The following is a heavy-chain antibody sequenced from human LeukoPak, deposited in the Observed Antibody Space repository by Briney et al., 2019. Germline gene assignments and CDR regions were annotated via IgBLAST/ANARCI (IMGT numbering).Heavy chain of an antibody. CDR1: GYAFTGYY. CDR2: INPNSGGT. D-gene: IGHD2-2*01. Sequence: VASVKVSCKASGYAFTGYYMHWVRQAPGQGLEWVGWINPNSGGTNYAQKFQGRVTMTRDTSISTAYMELSRLRSEDTAVYYCARGGERYCSSTSCYNWFDPWGQGTLVTVSS. J-gene: IGHJ5*02. CDR3: ARGGERYCSSTSCYNWFDP. V-gene: IGHV1-2*02.